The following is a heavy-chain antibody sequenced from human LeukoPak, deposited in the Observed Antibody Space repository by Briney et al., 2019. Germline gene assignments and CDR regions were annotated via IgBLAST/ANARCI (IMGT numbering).Heavy chain of an antibody. CDR2: IYYSGST. V-gene: IGHV4-59*01. J-gene: IGHJ4*02. Sequence: PSETLSLTCTVSGGSISSYYWSWIRQPPGKGLEWIGYIYYSGSTNHNPSLKSRVTISVDTSKNQFSLKLSSVTAADTAVYYCARGTNGYVFDYWGQGTLVTVSS. CDR3: ARGTNGYVFDY. CDR1: GGSISSYY. D-gene: IGHD1-1*01.